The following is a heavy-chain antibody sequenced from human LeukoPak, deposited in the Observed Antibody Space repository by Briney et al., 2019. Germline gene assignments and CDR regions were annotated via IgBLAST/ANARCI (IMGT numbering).Heavy chain of an antibody. CDR1: GGSISGSSYY. Sequence: SETLSLTCIVSGGSISGSSYYWGWIRRPPGKGLEWIGSIYYSGSTYYNPSLKSRVTISVDTSKNQFSLKLNSVTATDTAVYYCARGRANYCSSTSCYRYNWFDPWGQGTLVTVSS. D-gene: IGHD2-2*01. CDR2: IYYSGST. J-gene: IGHJ5*02. CDR3: ARGRANYCSSTSCYRYNWFDP. V-gene: IGHV4-39*02.